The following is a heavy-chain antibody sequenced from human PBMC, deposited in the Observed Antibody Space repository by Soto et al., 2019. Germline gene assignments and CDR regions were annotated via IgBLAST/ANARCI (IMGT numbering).Heavy chain of an antibody. CDR2: ISDKGDRT. CDR1: GFPFSSYA. Sequence: EVRLLESGGGLVQPGGSLRLSCAASGFPFSSYAMNWVRQAPGRGLQWVSSISDKGDRTYHADSVKGRFTISRDNSKNTVYLQMNSLRVEDTAVYFCAKDSENSLWIQLNLRRGGINYWGQGTLVTVSS. J-gene: IGHJ4*02. D-gene: IGHD5-18*01. CDR3: AKDSENSLWIQLNLRRGGINY. V-gene: IGHV3-23*01.